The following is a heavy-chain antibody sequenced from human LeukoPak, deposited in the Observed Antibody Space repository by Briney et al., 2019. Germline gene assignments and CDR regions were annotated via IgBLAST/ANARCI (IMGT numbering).Heavy chain of an antibody. J-gene: IGHJ5*02. D-gene: IGHD2-21*02. CDR3: VYCGGDCYSRGDWFDP. CDR1: GGTFSSYA. V-gene: IGHV1-69*04. Sequence: GASVKVSCKASGGTFSSYAISWVRQAPGQGLEWMGRIIPILGIANYAQKFQGRVTITADKSTSTAYMELSSLRSEDTAVYYCVYCGGDCYSRGDWFDPWGQGTLVTVSS. CDR2: IIPILGIA.